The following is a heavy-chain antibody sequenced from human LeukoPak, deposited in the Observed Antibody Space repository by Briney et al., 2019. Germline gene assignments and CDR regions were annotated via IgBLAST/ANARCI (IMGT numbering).Heavy chain of an antibody. CDR3: AKAGSGWYAPY. CDR2: ISYDGSNK. D-gene: IGHD6-19*01. J-gene: IGHJ4*02. CDR1: GFTFSSYA. Sequence: QSGGSLRLSCAASGFTFSSYAMHWVRQAPGKGLEWVAVISYDGSNKYYADSVKGRFTISRDNSKNTVYLQMNSLRAEDTAVYYCAKAGSGWYAPYWGQGTLVTVSS. V-gene: IGHV3-30-3*01.